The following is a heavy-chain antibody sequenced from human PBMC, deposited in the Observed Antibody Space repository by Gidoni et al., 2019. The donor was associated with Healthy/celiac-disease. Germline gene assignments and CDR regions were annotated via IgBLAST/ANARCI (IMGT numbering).Heavy chain of an antibody. CDR1: GFTFDDYA. CDR2: ISWNSGSI. Sequence: EVQLVESGGGLVQPGRSLRLSCAASGFTFDDYAMHWVRQAPGKGLEWVSGISWNSGSIGYADSVKGRFTISRDNAKNSLYLQMNSLRAEDTALYYCAKGPGYSSGWYVPADPLFDYWGQGTLVTVSS. CDR3: AKGPGYSSGWYVPADPLFDY. V-gene: IGHV3-9*01. J-gene: IGHJ4*02. D-gene: IGHD6-19*01.